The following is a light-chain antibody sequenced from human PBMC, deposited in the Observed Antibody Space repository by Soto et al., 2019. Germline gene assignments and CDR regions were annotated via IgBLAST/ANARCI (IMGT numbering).Light chain of an antibody. V-gene: IGLV2-14*01. Sequence: QSALTQPASVSGSPGQSITISCTGTSSDVGGYNYVSWYQQHPGKPPKLMIYEVSNRPSGVSNRFSGSKSGNTASLTISGLQAEDEADYYCSSYTSSSTGVFGGGTQLTVL. CDR2: EVS. CDR1: SSDVGGYNY. CDR3: SSYTSSSTGV. J-gene: IGLJ3*02.